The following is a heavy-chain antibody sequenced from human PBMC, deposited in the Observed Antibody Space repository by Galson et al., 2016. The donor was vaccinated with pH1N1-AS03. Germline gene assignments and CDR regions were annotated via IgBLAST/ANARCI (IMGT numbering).Heavy chain of an antibody. CDR2: ISPIFGSA. CDR1: GGTLNNYA. CDR3: ARGLTYHFGSGSVF. Sequence: SVKVSCKASGGTLNNYAINWVRQAPGQGLEWMGGISPIFGSANHAQKFQGRVTITADIFTNTVCMELSSLRSEDTAVYYCARGLTYHFGSGSVFWGQGTLVTVSS. V-gene: IGHV1-69*06. J-gene: IGHJ4*02. D-gene: IGHD3-10*01.